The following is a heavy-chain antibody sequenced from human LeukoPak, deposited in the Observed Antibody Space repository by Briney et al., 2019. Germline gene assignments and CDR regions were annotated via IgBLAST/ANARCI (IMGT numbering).Heavy chain of an antibody. Sequence: ASVKVSCKASGYTFTSYAIHWVRQAPGQRLEWMGWINAGNGNTKYSQKFQGRVTITRDTSASTAYMELSSLRSEDTAVYYCASSPFVRTVTTLDYWGQGTLVTVSS. CDR1: GYTFTSYA. D-gene: IGHD4-17*01. V-gene: IGHV1-3*01. CDR3: ASSPFVRTVTTLDY. CDR2: INAGNGNT. J-gene: IGHJ4*02.